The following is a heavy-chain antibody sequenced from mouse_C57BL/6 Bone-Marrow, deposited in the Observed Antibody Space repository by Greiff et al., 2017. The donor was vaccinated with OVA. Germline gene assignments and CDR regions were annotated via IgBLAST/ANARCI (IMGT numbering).Heavy chain of an antibody. CDR3: ARGGYGSWFAY. J-gene: IGHJ3*01. V-gene: IGHV1-76*01. D-gene: IGHD2-2*01. CDR1: GYTFTDYY. Sequence: VQLQQSGAELVRPGASVKLSCKASGYTFTDYYINWVKQRPGQGLEWIARIYPGSGNTYYNEKFKGKATLTAEKSSSTAYMQLSSLTSEDSAVYFCARGGYGSWFAYWGQGTLVTVSA. CDR2: IYPGSGNT.